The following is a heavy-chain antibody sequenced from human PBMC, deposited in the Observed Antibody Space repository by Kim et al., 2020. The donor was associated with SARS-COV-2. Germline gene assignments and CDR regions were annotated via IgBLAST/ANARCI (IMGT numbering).Heavy chain of an antibody. CDR1: GGSISSGGYY. D-gene: IGHD3-3*01. CDR3: ARVTTIFGVVVSGFDY. J-gene: IGHJ4*02. Sequence: SETLSLTCTVSGGSISSGGYYWSWIRQHPGKGLEWIGYVYYSGSTYYNPSLKSRVTISVDTSKNQFSLKLSSVTAADTAVYYCARVTTIFGVVVSGFDYCGPGNLVSVSS. V-gene: IGHV4-31*03. CDR2: VYYSGST.